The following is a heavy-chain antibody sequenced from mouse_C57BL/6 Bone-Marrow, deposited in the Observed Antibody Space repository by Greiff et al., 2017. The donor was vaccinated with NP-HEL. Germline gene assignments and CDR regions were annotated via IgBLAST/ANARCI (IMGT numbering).Heavy chain of an antibody. CDR3: SRITTVVATNFDV. CDR1: GFNIKDYY. Sequence: VQLQQPGAELVKPGASVKLSCTASGFNIKDYYMHWVKQRTEQGLEWIGRIDPEDGETKYAPKFQGKATITADTSSNTAYLQLSSLTSEDTAVYYCSRITTVVATNFDVWGTGTTVTVSS. V-gene: IGHV14-2*01. J-gene: IGHJ1*03. D-gene: IGHD1-1*01. CDR2: IDPEDGET.